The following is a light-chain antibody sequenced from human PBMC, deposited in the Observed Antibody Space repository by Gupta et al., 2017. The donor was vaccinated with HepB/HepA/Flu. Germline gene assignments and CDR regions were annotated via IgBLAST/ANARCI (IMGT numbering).Light chain of an antibody. CDR3: QQHSSWPLFT. CDR2: DAS. V-gene: IGKV3-11*01. Sequence: EIVLTQSPATLSLPPGERATLPCSATQTVGTYLAWYQQKPGQAPRLLIYDASNRAPGIPARFSGSGCGTDFTLTISSLEPEDFAVYYCQQHSSWPLFTFGHGTKVDIK. J-gene: IGKJ3*01. CDR1: QTVGTY.